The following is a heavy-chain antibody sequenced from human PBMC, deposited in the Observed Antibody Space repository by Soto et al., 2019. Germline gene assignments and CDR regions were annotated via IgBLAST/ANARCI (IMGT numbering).Heavy chain of an antibody. J-gene: IGHJ5*02. V-gene: IGHV3-23*01. CDR2: ISDSGAVI. D-gene: IGHD3-9*01. CDR3: AKCGTYDMLTGQGGFDR. CDR1: GFTFPNYA. Sequence: RLSCTASGFTFPNYAMIWVRPAPGNGLQWVSGISDSGAVIFHADSVRGRFTISRDNSTNTWYLPMNSLSAEDTALYYCAKCGTYDMLTGQGGFDRWGQGTLIAFSS.